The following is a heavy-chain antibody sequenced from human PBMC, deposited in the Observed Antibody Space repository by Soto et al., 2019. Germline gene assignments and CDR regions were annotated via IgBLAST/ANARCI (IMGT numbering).Heavy chain of an antibody. CDR1: GGSISGHY. CDR2: ISYSGST. V-gene: IGHV4-59*11. J-gene: IGHJ5*02. CDR3: ARDVGLHHDTGYYAFWSVKNNWFDP. Sequence: SETLSLTCTVSGGSISGHYWSWIRQPPGKGLQYIGYISYSGSTNYNPSLKSRVTISVDTSNNQFSLMLSSVTAADTAVYYCARDVGLHHDTGYYAFWSVKNNWFDPWSQGILVTVSS. D-gene: IGHD3-3*01.